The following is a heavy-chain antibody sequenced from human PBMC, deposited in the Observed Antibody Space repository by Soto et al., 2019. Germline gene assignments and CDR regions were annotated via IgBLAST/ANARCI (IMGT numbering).Heavy chain of an antibody. V-gene: IGHV4-34*01. CDR3: ARQMRGPIPHFGWLSPVTS. J-gene: IGHJ5*02. Sequence: SETLSLTCAVYGGSFSGYYWSWIRQPPGKGLEWIGAINHSGNTNYNPPLNSRLTISLDTSKNQFSLKLTSMTAADAGVFFCARQMRGPIPHFGWLSPVTSWGQGILVTVSS. CDR2: INHSGNT. D-gene: IGHD3-9*01. CDR1: GGSFSGYY.